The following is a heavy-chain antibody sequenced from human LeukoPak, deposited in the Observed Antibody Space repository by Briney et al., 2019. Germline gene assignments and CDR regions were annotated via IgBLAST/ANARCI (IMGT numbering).Heavy chain of an antibody. CDR2: VDPEDGET. Sequence: ASVKVSCXVSGYTFTDYYMHWVQQAHGKGLEWMGLVDPEDGETIYAEKFQGRVTITADTSTDTAYMELSSLRSEDTAVYYCATDILTGSNWFDPWGQGTLVTVSS. V-gene: IGHV1-69-2*01. CDR1: GYTFTDYY. D-gene: IGHD3-9*01. J-gene: IGHJ5*02. CDR3: ATDILTGSNWFDP.